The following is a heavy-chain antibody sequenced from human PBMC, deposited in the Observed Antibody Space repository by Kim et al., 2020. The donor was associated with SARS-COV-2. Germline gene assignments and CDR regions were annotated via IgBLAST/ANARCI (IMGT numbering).Heavy chain of an antibody. CDR2: INYNSGRI. CDR3: AKARLTDSNWFDP. V-gene: IGHV3-9*01. D-gene: IGHD6-25*01. CDR1: GFSFDDSA. J-gene: IGHJ5*02. Sequence: GGSLRLSCAASGFSFDDSAMHWVRQAPGKGLEWVSGINYNSGRIGYADSVKGRFTISRDNAKKSLYLQMNSLRDEDTALYYCAKARLTDSNWFDPWGQGT.